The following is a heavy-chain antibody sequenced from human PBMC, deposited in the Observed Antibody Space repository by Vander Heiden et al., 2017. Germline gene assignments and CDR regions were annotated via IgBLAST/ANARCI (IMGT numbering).Heavy chain of an antibody. V-gene: IGHV3-53*01. J-gene: IGHJ2*01. CDR3: ARSLTILGYFDL. D-gene: IGHD3-3*01. Sequence: EVQLVESGGGWTEPGGSLRPSGAASGFTVSSNYMSWVRQAPGKGLEWVSVIYSGGSTYYADSVKGRFTISRDNSKNTLYLQMNSLRAEDTAVYYCARSLTILGYFDLWGRGTLVTVSS. CDR1: GFTVSSNY. CDR2: IYSGGST.